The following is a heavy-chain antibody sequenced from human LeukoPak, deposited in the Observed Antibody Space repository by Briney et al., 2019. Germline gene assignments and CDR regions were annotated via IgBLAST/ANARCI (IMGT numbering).Heavy chain of an antibody. D-gene: IGHD7-27*01. J-gene: IGHJ4*02. V-gene: IGHV3-23*01. CDR1: GFIFSHYG. CDR3: AKDGNWARFEN. CDR2: ITSRSTT. Sequence: GGSLRLSCAASGFIFSHYGMNWVRQAPGKGLEWVSGITSRSTTYYADSVKGRFTISRDNSKNMVWLQINSPTAEDTATYYCAKDGNWARFENWGQGTLVTVSS.